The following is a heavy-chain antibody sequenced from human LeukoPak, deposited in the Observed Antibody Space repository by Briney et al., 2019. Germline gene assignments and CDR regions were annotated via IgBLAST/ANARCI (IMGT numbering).Heavy chain of an antibody. J-gene: IGHJ4*02. CDR1: GGTFSIYA. CDR2: IIPILGIA. CDR3: ARESYSGNPYFDY. V-gene: IGHV1-69*04. Sequence: GSSVRVSCKASGGTFSIYAVSCVRQAPGQGLEWMGRIIPILGIANYAQKFQGRVTITADKSTSTAYMELSSLRSEDTAMYYCARESYSGNPYFDYWGQGTLVTVSS. D-gene: IGHD4-23*01.